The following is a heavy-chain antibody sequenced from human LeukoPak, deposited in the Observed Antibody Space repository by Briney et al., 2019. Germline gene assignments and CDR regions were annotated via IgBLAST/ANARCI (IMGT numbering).Heavy chain of an antibody. CDR1: GFTFSSYS. CDR3: AKDGEGGDCCEYYSDY. CDR2: ISSSSSTI. Sequence: TGGSLRLSCAASGFTFSSYSMNWVRQAPGKGLEWVSYISSSSSTIYYADSVKGRFTISRDNSKNTLYLQMNSLRAEDTAVYYCAKDGEGGDCCEYYSDYWGQGTLVTVSS. D-gene: IGHD2-21*02. V-gene: IGHV3-48*01. J-gene: IGHJ4*02.